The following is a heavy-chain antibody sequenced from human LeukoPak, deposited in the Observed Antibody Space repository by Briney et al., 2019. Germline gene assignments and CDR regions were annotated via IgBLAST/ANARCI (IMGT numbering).Heavy chain of an antibody. J-gene: IGHJ4*02. D-gene: IGHD6-19*01. CDR3: ARGSSSGWLDYLDS. CDR1: VFTLSSYC. CDR2: INAEGGNP. Sequence: RGSLRPSCAASVFTLSSYCMHWVRQAPGKGLVWVSRINAEGGNPPYADSVKGRFTISRDNAKNMLFLQMTSLRADDTAVYYCARGSSSGWLDYLDSWGQGAVVSVST. V-gene: IGHV3-74*03.